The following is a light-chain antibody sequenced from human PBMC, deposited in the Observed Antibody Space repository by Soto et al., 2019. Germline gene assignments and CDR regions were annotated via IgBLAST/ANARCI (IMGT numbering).Light chain of an antibody. V-gene: IGKV3-20*01. CDR3: QQYGSSLLT. Sequence: EIVLTQSPGTLSLSPGERATLSCRASPSVSSSYLAWYQQKPGQAPRLLIYSVSSRATGIPDRFSGSGSGTDFTLTVSRVEPEDFAVYYCQQYGSSLLTFGGGTKVDIK. J-gene: IGKJ4*01. CDR2: SVS. CDR1: PSVSSSY.